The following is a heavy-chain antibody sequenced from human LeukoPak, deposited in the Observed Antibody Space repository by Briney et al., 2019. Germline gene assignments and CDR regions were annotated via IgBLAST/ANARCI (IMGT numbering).Heavy chain of an antibody. Sequence: PGGSLRLSCAASGFTFSSYEMNWVRQAPGKGLEWVSSLSGLGYVTYYADSVKGRFTISRDNSNNTLYLQMNSLRAEDTAVYYCAKDVYYDSLTGSYRANYFDLWGQGTLVIVSS. CDR3: AKDVYYDSLTGSYRANYFDL. CDR2: LSGLGYVT. J-gene: IGHJ4*02. D-gene: IGHD3-9*01. CDR1: GFTFSSYE. V-gene: IGHV3-23*01.